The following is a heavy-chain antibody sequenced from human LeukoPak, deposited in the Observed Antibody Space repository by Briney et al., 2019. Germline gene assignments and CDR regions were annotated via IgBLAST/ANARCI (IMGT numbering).Heavy chain of an antibody. CDR1: GGTFSSYA. V-gene: IGHV1-69*13. D-gene: IGHD4-17*01. CDR3: AREGLPANFGYGDSRGPDAFDI. CDR2: IIPIFGTA. J-gene: IGHJ3*02. Sequence: SVKVSCKASGGTFSSYAISWVRQAPGQGLEWMGGIIPIFGTANYAQKFQGRVTITADESTSTAYMELSSLRSEDTAVYYCAREGLPANFGYGDSRGPDAFDIWGQGTMVTVSS.